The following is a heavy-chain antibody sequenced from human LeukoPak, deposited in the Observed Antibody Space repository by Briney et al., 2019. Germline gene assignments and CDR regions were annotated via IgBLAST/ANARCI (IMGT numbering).Heavy chain of an antibody. CDR1: EFTFSSYA. J-gene: IGHJ4*02. D-gene: IGHD6-13*01. V-gene: IGHV3-23*01. CDR2: FSGSGGST. Sequence: PGGSLRFSCAASEFTFSSYAMSWVRQAPGKGLEWVSAFSGSGGSTYYAYSEKGRFTISRNNSKNTLLLQMNSMRSEATAEYYSAKAPPLAAAGTSFVDYWGQGTVVTVSS. CDR3: AKAPPLAAAGTSFVDY.